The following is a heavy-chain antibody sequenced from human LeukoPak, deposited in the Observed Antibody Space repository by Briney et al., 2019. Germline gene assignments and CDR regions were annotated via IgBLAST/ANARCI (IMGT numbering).Heavy chain of an antibody. J-gene: IGHJ1*01. CDR1: GFTFSSYS. CDR2: ISSSSSTI. D-gene: IGHD3-22*01. Sequence: GGSLRLSCAASGFTFSSYSMNWVRQAPGKGLEWVSYISSSSSTIYYADSVKGRFTISRDNAKNSLYLQMNSLRAEDTAVYYCARVESPRTRTMTTQYFQHWGQGTLVTVSS. CDR3: ARVESPRTRTMTTQYFQH. V-gene: IGHV3-48*04.